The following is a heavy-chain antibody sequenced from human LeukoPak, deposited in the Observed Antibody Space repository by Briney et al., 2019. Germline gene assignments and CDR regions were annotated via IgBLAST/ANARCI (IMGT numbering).Heavy chain of an antibody. V-gene: IGHV4-59*01. CDR3: ARERIAAAAEDY. CDR2: IYYSGST. CDR1: GGSISSYY. D-gene: IGHD6-13*01. J-gene: IGHJ4*02. Sequence: SETLSLTCTVSGGSISSYYWSWIRQLPGKGLEWIGYIYYSGSTNYNPSLKSRVTISVDTSKNQFSLKLSSVTAADTAVYYCARERIAAAAEDYWGQGTLVTVSS.